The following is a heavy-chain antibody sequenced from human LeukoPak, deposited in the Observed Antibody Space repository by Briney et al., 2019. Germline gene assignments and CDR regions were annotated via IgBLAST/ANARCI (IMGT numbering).Heavy chain of an antibody. Sequence: SETLSLTCTVSGGAINNYYWSWIRQPPGKGLEWLGCIDYRGSTQYNPSLKSRVTISVDTSKQQFSLKLSSVTAADTAVYYCARDLELERNRWNYFESWGQGTLVTVSS. J-gene: IGHJ4*02. CDR3: ARDLELERNRWNYFES. CDR1: GGAINNYY. CDR2: IDYRGST. D-gene: IGHD1-1*01. V-gene: IGHV4-59*01.